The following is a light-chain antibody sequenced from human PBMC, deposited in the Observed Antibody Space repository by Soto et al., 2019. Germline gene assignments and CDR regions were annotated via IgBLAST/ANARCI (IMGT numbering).Light chain of an antibody. CDR1: QTISSW. CDR3: QQRSNWPPIT. CDR2: KAS. V-gene: IGKV1-5*03. J-gene: IGKJ5*01. Sequence: DIQMTQSPSTLSGSVGDGVTITCRASQTISSWLAWYQQKPGKAPKLLIYKASTLKSGVPSRFSGSGSGTDFTLTISSLEPEDFAVYYCQQRSNWPPITFGQGTRLEIK.